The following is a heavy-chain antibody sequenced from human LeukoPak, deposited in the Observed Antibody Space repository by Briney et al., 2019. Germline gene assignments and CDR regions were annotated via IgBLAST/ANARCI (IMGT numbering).Heavy chain of an antibody. CDR3: ARGKPDTAMVENPFDY. J-gene: IGHJ4*02. CDR2: ISYDGSNK. V-gene: IGHV3-30*04. D-gene: IGHD5-18*01. CDR1: GFTFSSYA. Sequence: GRSLRLSCAASGFTFSSYAMHWVRQAPGKGLEWVAVISYDGSNKYYADSVKGRFTISRDNPKNTLYLQMNSLRAEDTAVYYCARGKPDTAMVENPFDYWGQGTLVTVSS.